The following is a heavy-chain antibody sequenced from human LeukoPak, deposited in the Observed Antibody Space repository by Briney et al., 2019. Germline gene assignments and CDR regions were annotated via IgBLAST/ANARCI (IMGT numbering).Heavy chain of an antibody. V-gene: IGHV4-59*01. Sequence: SETLSLTCTVSGGSISSYYWSWIRQPPGKGLEWIGYIYYSGSTNYNPSLKSRVTISVDTSKNQFSLKLSSVTAADTAVYYCARTDTAMAYYYYAMDVWGQGTTVTVSS. CDR2: IYYSGST. J-gene: IGHJ6*02. CDR1: GGSISSYY. CDR3: ARTDTAMAYYYYAMDV. D-gene: IGHD5-18*01.